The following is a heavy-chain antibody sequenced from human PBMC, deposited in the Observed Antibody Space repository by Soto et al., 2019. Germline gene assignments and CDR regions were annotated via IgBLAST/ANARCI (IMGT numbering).Heavy chain of an antibody. CDR2: AKDGGHT. V-gene: IGHV4-34*01. CDR1: GGSLSGYY. Sequence: QVQLQQWGAGLLKPSETLSLNCAVTGGSLSGYYWSWIRQPPGMALAWIGEAKDGGHTNYSPSLRGRGTTSSVTSNNQGTLRLNSVTAAETGVYSVERGHEGGGAAQWDQGRLVAVSS. J-gene: IGHJ4*02. D-gene: IGHD2-15*01. CDR3: ERGHEGGGAAQ.